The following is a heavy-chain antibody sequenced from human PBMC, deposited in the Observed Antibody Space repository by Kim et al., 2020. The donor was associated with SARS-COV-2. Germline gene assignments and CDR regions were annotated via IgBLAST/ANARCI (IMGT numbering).Heavy chain of an antibody. CDR3: ARDRVEPGRGPHPLDYYYYYGMDV. CDR2: IYYSGST. D-gene: IGHD3-10*01. V-gene: IGHV4-31*03. J-gene: IGHJ6*02. Sequence: SETLSLTCTVSGGSISSGGYYWSWIRQHPGKGLEWIGYIYYSGSTYYNPSLKSRVTISVDTSKNQFSLKLSSVTAADTAVYYCARDRVEPGRGPHPLDYYYYYGMDVWGQGTTVTVSS. CDR1: GGSISSGGYY.